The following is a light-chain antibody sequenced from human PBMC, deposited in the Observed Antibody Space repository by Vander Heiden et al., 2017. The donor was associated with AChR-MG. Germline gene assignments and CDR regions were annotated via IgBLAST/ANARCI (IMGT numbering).Light chain of an antibody. CDR1: QTISNY. CDR3: QQSYITPPT. V-gene: IGKV1-39*01. Sequence: DIQMTQSPSYLSASVGDRVTITCRASQTISNYLNWYQQKPGKAPNLLVSAASSLQRGVPSRFSGSGSGTDFTLTISSLQPEDFATYYCQQSYITPPTFGQGTKLEIK. CDR2: AAS. J-gene: IGKJ2*01.